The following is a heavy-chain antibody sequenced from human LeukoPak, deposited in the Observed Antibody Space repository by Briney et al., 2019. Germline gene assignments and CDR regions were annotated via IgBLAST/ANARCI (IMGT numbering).Heavy chain of an antibody. D-gene: IGHD3-10*01. CDR2: IYYSGNT. Sequence: SETLSLTCTVSGVSISSSNPYWGWIRQPPGKGLEWIGSIYYSGNTYYNASLKSQVSISIDTSKKQFSLKLSSVTAADTAVYYCARHVGFITMVRGVINNNWFDPWGQGTLVTVSS. CDR1: GVSISSSNPY. V-gene: IGHV4-39*01. CDR3: ARHVGFITMVRGVINNNWFDP. J-gene: IGHJ5*02.